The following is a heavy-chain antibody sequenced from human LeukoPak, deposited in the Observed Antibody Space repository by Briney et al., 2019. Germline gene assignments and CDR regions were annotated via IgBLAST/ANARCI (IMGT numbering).Heavy chain of an antibody. J-gene: IGHJ4*02. CDR1: GYTFTNYF. V-gene: IGHV1-46*01. D-gene: IGHD3-22*01. CDR2: INPSGGST. Sequence: ASVKVSCKASGYTFTNYFMHWVRQAPGQGLEWMGIINPSGGSTSYAQKFQGRVTMTSETSTTTLYMELSSLRSEDTAVYYCARPQKRYDSSGYYYFDYWGQGTLVTVSS. CDR3: ARPQKRYDSSGYYYFDY.